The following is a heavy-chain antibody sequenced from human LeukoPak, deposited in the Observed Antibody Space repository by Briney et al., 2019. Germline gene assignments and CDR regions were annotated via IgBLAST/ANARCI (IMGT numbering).Heavy chain of an antibody. CDR2: IYYSGST. V-gene: IGHV4-39*01. CDR3: ARRRAVGTTLFDY. Sequence: SETLSLTCIVSGGSISSSGYFWGWIRQPPGKGLEWIGTIYYSGSTDYNPSLKSRVTISVDTSKNQFYLKLTSVTAADTAVYYCARRRAVGTTLFDYWGQGTLVTVSP. CDR1: GGSISSSGYF. D-gene: IGHD1-26*01. J-gene: IGHJ4*02.